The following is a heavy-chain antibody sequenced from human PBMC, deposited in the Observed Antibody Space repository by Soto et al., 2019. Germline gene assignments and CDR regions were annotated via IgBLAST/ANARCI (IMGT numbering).Heavy chain of an antibody. Sequence: GGALRLSCAASGFTFSSYWMHWVRQAPGKGLVCVSRINSDGSTTNYADSVKGRFTISRDNAKNTLYLQMNSLRAEDAAVYYCARDSGWYIWGQGTLVTVSS. CDR2: INSDGSTT. J-gene: IGHJ4*02. CDR3: ARDSGWYI. D-gene: IGHD6-19*01. CDR1: GFTFSSYW. V-gene: IGHV3-74*01.